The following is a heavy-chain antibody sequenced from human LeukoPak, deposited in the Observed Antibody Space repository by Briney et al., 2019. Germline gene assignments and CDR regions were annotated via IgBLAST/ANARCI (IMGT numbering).Heavy chain of an antibody. V-gene: IGHV3-30*02. J-gene: IGHJ4*02. CDR1: GFTFSSYG. CDR3: GKGHSSTYVIDY. CDR2: IRSDGTSK. D-gene: IGHD2-2*01. Sequence: PGGSLRLSCSASGFTFSSYGIHWVRQAPGKGLEWVTFIRSDGTSKFYADSVKGRFTISRDNSKNTLYLQMNSLRADDTAVYYCGKGHSSTYVIDYWGQGTLVTISS.